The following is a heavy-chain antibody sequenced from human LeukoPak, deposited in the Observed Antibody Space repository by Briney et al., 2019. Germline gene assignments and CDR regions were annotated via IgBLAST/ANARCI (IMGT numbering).Heavy chain of an antibody. CDR1: GGSISSYY. D-gene: IGHD3-22*01. CDR2: IYYSRST. V-gene: IGHV4-59*01. J-gene: IGHJ4*02. CDR3: ARQAYYYDSSGYRQGGFDY. Sequence: SETLSLTCTVSGGSISSYYWSWIREPPGKGLEWIGYIYYSRSTNYNPSLKSRVTISVDTSKNQFSLKLSSVTAADTAVYYCARQAYYYDSSGYRQGGFDYWGQGTLVTVSS.